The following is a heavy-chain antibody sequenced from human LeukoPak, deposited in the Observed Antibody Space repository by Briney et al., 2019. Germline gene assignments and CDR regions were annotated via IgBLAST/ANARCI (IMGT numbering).Heavy chain of an antibody. Sequence: ASVKVSCKASGYTFTDYYIHWVRQAPGQGLESMGWINANSGGTNYAQKFQGRVTMTRDTSISTAYMELSTLRSDDTAVYYCVKSIYSGSYYAFDYWGQGTLVTVSS. CDR2: INANSGGT. J-gene: IGHJ4*02. CDR3: VKSIYSGSYYAFDY. D-gene: IGHD1-26*01. CDR1: GYTFTDYY. V-gene: IGHV1-2*02.